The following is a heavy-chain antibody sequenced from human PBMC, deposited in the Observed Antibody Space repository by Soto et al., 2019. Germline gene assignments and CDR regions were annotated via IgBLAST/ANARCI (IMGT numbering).Heavy chain of an antibody. Sequence: SETLSLTCTVSGGSISSSSYYWGWIRQPPGKGLEWIGSIYYSGSTYYNPSLKSRVTISVDTSKNQFSLKLSSVTAADTAVYYCARRYDFWSGYSMDYNWFDPWGQGTLVTVSS. V-gene: IGHV4-39*01. J-gene: IGHJ5*02. CDR2: IYYSGST. CDR1: GGSISSSSYY. CDR3: ARRYDFWSGYSMDYNWFDP. D-gene: IGHD3-3*01.